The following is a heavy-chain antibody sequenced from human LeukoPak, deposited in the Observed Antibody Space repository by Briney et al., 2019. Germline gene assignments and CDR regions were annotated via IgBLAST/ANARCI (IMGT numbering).Heavy chain of an antibody. D-gene: IGHD3-10*01. V-gene: IGHV3-64*01. CDR1: GFTFSSYA. Sequence: GGSLRLSCAASGFTFSSYAMHWVRQAPGKGLEYVSAISSNGGSTYYANSVKGRFTISRDNSKNTLYLQMGSLRAEDMAVYYCARVRGSGSYPPAGWFDPWGQGTLVTVSS. J-gene: IGHJ5*02. CDR3: ARVRGSGSYPPAGWFDP. CDR2: ISSNGGST.